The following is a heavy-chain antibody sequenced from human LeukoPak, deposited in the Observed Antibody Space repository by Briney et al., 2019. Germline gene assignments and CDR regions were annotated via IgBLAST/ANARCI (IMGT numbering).Heavy chain of an antibody. J-gene: IGHJ3*02. V-gene: IGHV1-18*04. Sequence: ASVKVSCKASGYTFTSYYMHWVRQAPGQGLEWMGWISAYNGNTNYAQKLQGIVTMTTDTSTSTAYMELRRLRSDDTAVYYWSRDLCGYEILTGFRRDAFHIWGQGTIVTVS. CDR3: SRDLCGYEILTGFRRDAFHI. CDR2: ISAYNGNT. CDR1: GYTFTSYY. D-gene: IGHD3-9*01.